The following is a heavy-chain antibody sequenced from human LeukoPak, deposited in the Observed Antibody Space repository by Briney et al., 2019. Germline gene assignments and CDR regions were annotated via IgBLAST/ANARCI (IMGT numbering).Heavy chain of an antibody. D-gene: IGHD3-16*01. CDR3: ARGGSRHFDY. J-gene: IGHJ4*02. Sequence: GGSLRLSCAASGFSFSGYWMSWVRQAPGKGLEWVANIKQDGGDNYYVDSVKGRLTISRDNARNSLYLQMNSLRAEDTAVYYCARGGSRHFDYWGQGTLVIVSS. CDR2: IKQDGGDN. V-gene: IGHV3-7*01. CDR1: GFSFSGYW.